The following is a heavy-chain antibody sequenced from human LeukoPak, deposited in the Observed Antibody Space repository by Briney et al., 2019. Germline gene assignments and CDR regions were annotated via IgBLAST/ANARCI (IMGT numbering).Heavy chain of an antibody. CDR1: GGSFSGYY. CDR2: IYYSGST. V-gene: IGHV4-34*01. CDR3: ARLYNWNYYFDY. J-gene: IGHJ4*02. Sequence: PSETLSLTCAVYGGSFSGYYWSWIRQPPGKGLEWIGSIYYSGSTYYNPSLKSRVTISVDTSKNQFSLKLSSVTAADTAVYYCARLYNWNYYFDYWGQGTLVTVSS. D-gene: IGHD1-7*01.